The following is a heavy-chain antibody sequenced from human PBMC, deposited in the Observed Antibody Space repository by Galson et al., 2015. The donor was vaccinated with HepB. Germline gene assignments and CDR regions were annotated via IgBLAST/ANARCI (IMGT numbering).Heavy chain of an antibody. Sequence: SLRLSCAGSGFTFGNYAMSWVRQAPGKGLEWVSHISGYGSSTYYADSVKGRVTISRDNSNSTLYLQMNGLRADDTAVYYCARRRAGLDYWGQRTRVTLSS. D-gene: IGHD6-13*01. J-gene: IGHJ4*02. CDR1: GFTFGNYA. CDR2: ISGYGSST. V-gene: IGHV3-23*01. CDR3: ARRRAGLDY.